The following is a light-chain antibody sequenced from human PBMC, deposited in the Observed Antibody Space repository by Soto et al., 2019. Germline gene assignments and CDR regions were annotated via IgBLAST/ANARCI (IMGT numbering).Light chain of an antibody. Sequence: DIQMTQSPSSLSASVGDRVTITCRASRDIRNYLGWFQQKPRKAPRSLIYTASNLQSGVPSKFSASGSGTHFTLAISSLQPEDIATYYCHQYYTYPYTFGRGTKLEMK. J-gene: IGKJ2*01. V-gene: IGKV1-16*02. CDR1: RDIRNY. CDR2: TAS. CDR3: HQYYTYPYT.